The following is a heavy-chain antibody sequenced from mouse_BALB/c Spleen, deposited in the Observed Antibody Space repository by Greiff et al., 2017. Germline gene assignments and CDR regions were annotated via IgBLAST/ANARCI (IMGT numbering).Heavy chain of an antibody. V-gene: IGHV1-67*01. CDR3: ARCLVKTWFAY. D-gene: IGHD2-2*01. CDR1: GYTFTDYA. Sequence: QVQLQQSGAELVRPGASVKLSCKASGYTFTDYAMHWVKQSPAKGLEWIGVISTYSGSTNYNQKFKGKATMTVDKSSSTAYMELGRLTSEDSAIYYCARCLVKTWFAYWGQGTLVTVSA. CDR2: ISTYSGST. J-gene: IGHJ3*01.